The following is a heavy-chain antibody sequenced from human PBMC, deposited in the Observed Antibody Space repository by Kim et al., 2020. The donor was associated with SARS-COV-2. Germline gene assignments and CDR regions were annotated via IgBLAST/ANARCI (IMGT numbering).Heavy chain of an antibody. CDR1: GYTFTDYA. D-gene: IGHD6-13*01. CDR3: ARPSVGSSWYPWFDP. V-gene: IGHV1-3*04. Sequence: ASVKVSCKASGYTFTDYAIHWVRQAPGQRLEWMGWIDTGNGKTQYSQKFQGRVTITRDTYASTVYMDVSSLTSEDTAIYYCARPSVGSSWYPWFDPWGQGTLGTVSS. CDR2: IDTGNGKT. J-gene: IGHJ5*02.